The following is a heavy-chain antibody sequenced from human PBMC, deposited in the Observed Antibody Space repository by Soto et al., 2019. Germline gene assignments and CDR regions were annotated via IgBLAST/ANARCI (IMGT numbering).Heavy chain of an antibody. CDR1: GGSISGSNW. D-gene: IGHD4-17*01. CDR2: IYHSGNT. CDR3: ARARYGDYDGMDV. V-gene: IGHV4-4*02. Sequence: QVQLQESGPGLVKPSGTLSLTCAVSGGSISGSNWWSWVRQPPGKGLEWIGEIYHSGNTNYNPSLKSRVTILVDKFKNQFFLKLRSVTAADTAVYYCARARYGDYDGMDVWGQGTTVTVSS. J-gene: IGHJ6*02.